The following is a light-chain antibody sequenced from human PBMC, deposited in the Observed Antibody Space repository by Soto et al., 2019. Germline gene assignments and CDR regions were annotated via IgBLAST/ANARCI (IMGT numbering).Light chain of an antibody. CDR2: DVS. Sequence: SVLTQPASVSGSPGQSITISCTGTSSDVGGYNYVSWYQQHPGKAPKLMIYDVSNRPSGVSNRFSGSKSGNTASLTISGLHAEDEADYYCSSYTSSSTLCVFGTGTKVTVL. J-gene: IGLJ1*01. CDR1: SSDVGGYNY. V-gene: IGLV2-14*01. CDR3: SSYTSSSTLCV.